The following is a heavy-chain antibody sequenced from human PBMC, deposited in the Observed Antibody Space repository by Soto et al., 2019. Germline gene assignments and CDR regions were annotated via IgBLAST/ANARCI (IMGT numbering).Heavy chain of an antibody. V-gene: IGHV1-2*02. J-gene: IGHJ4*02. CDR1: GFTFTGYY. CDR2: IRSNGGDP. Sequence: AASVKVSCKASGFTFTGYYIHWVRQAPGQGLEWMGWIRSNGGDPKYSQKFQDRVTMTRDTSMNTVYMELSRLRSDDTAVYYCARDERSYGEPPFDYWGQGTLVTVSS. D-gene: IGHD3-16*01. CDR3: ARDERSYGEPPFDY.